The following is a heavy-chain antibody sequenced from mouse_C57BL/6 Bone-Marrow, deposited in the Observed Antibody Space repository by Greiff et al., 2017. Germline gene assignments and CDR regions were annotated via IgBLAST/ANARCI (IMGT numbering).Heavy chain of an antibody. CDR1: GYTFTEYT. D-gene: IGHD2-5*01. Sequence: VQLQQSGAELVKPGASVKLSCKASGYTFTEYTIHWVKQRSGQGLEWIGWFYPGSGSTKYNENFKDKATLTADKSSSTVYMELSRLTSEDSAVYVGASREEKSNFPWFAYGGRGTRVTVT. CDR3: ASREEKSNFPWFAY. CDR2: FYPGSGST. J-gene: IGHJ3*01. V-gene: IGHV1-62-2*01.